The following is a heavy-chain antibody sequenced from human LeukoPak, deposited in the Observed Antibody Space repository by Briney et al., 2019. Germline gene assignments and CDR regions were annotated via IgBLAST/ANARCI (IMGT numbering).Heavy chain of an antibody. CDR3: ARVVDHDYGDYYLDY. CDR1: GFTVSSND. CDR2: IYSGGST. V-gene: IGHV3-53*01. D-gene: IGHD4-17*01. Sequence: GGSLRLSCAASGFTVSSNDMSWVRQAPGKGLECISVIYSGGSTDYADSVKDRLTISRDNSKNTLYLQMNSLRAEDTAVYYCARVVDHDYGDYYLDYWGQGTLVTVSS. J-gene: IGHJ4*02.